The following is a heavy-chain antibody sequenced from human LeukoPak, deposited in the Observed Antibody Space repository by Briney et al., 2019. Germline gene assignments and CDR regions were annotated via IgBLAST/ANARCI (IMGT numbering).Heavy chain of an antibody. CDR2: INKDGSEE. J-gene: IGHJ4*02. CDR3: ARWPHCQDF. V-gene: IGHV3-7*03. CDR1: GFTSSTYA. Sequence: GGSLRLSCAASGFTSSTYAMSWVRQAPGKGLEWVANINKDGSEEKYVDSVKGRFTISRDNAKNSLYLQMSSLRADDTAVYYCARWPHCQDFWGRGTRVTVSS.